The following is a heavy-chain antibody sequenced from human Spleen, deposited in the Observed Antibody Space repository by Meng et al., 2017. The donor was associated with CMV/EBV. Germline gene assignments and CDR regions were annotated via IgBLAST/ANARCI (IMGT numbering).Heavy chain of an antibody. CDR1: GFIFSDYH. D-gene: IGHD1-1*01. J-gene: IGHJ4*02. V-gene: IGHV3-11*01. Sequence: GESLKISCAASGFIFSDYHMNWIRQAPGKGLEWISYISSSGDTRDYGDSVKGRFTISRDNAKNTLYLQINSLRGEDTAMYYCAREVGTNWQKDYWGQGTLVTVSS. CDR3: AREVGTNWQKDY. CDR2: ISSSGDTR.